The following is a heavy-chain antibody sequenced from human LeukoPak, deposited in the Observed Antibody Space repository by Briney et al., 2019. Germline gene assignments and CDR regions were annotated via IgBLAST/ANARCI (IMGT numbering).Heavy chain of an antibody. CDR1: GGSFSGYY. D-gene: IGHD3-9*01. CDR3: ARGQGLDILRYFGWWPTGLWFDY. Sequence: ETLSLTCAIYGGSFSGYYWGWIRQAPGKGLEWVSVIYSGGSTYYADSVKGRFTISRDNSKNKLYLKMNSLRAADTAVYYCARGQGLDILRYFGWWPTGLWFDYWGQGTLVTVSS. V-gene: IGHV3-53*01. J-gene: IGHJ4*02. CDR2: IYSGGST.